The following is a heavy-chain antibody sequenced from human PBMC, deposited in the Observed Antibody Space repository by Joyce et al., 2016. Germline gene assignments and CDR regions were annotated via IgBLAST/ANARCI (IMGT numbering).Heavy chain of an antibody. D-gene: IGHD3-22*01. Sequence: QVQLVQSGAEVKKPGASVKVSCKASGYAFTGYYIHWVRQATGQGVDGMGGSNPNSGGTNYAQKFQGRVTMTRDTSISTAYMELTRLRSDDTAVYYCARDDPVVIGTYYYFGMDVWGQGTTVTVSS. CDR2: SNPNSGGT. CDR1: GYAFTGYY. V-gene: IGHV1-2*02. J-gene: IGHJ6*02. CDR3: ARDDPVVIGTYYYFGMDV.